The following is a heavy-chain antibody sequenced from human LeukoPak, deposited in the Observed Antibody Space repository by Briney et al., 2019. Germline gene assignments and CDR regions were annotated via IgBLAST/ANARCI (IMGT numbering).Heavy chain of an antibody. D-gene: IGHD2-15*01. CDR2: IYTSGST. CDR1: GGSISSGSYY. Sequence: SETLSLTCTVSGGSISSGSYYWSWLRQPAGTGLEWIGRIYTSGSTNYNPSLKSRVTMSVDTSKNQFSLKLSSVTAADTAVYYCARGVLGYCSGRSCYSDYWGQGTLVTVSS. V-gene: IGHV4-61*02. CDR3: ARGVLGYCSGRSCYSDY. J-gene: IGHJ4*02.